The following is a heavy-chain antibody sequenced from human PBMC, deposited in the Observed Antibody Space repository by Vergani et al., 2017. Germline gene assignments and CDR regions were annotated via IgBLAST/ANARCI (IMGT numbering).Heavy chain of an antibody. J-gene: IGHJ4*02. CDR1: GGSISSSSYY. D-gene: IGHD4-23*01. CDR3: AREGGGNSGLDY. CDR2: IYHSGST. Sequence: QLQLQESGPGLVKPSETLSLTCTVSGGSISSSSYYWGWIRQPPGKGLEWIGYIYHSGSTYYNPSLKSRVTISVDRSKNQFSLKLSSVTAADTAVYYCAREGGGNSGLDYWGQGTLVTVSS. V-gene: IGHV4-39*07.